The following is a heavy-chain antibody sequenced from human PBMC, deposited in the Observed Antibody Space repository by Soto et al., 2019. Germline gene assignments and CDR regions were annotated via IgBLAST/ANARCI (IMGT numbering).Heavy chain of an antibody. CDR2: IIPSGGST. V-gene: IGHV1-46*03. Sequence: GASVKVSCKASGYTFINYHMHWVRQAPGQGLEWMGIIIPSGGSTNYAQKFQGRVTMTRDTSTSTVYMELSSLGSEDTAVYYCANWGAVDPAAYYDCRARETQVPVSS. J-gene: IGHJ4*02. CDR1: GYTFINYH. CDR3: ANWGAVDPAAYYDC. D-gene: IGHD2-2*01.